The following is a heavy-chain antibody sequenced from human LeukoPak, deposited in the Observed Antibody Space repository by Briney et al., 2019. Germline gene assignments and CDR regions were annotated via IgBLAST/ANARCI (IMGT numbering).Heavy chain of an antibody. D-gene: IGHD2-2*01. CDR2: ISSSSSYI. CDR1: GFTFSSYS. V-gene: IGHV3-21*01. Sequence: GGSLRLSCAASGFTFSSYSMNWVRQAPGKGLEWVSSISSSSSYIYYADSVKGRFTISRDSAKNSLYLQMNSLRAEDTAVYYCARGTGIVVVPAAPYNWFDPWGQGTLVTVSS. CDR3: ARGTGIVVVPAAPYNWFDP. J-gene: IGHJ5*02.